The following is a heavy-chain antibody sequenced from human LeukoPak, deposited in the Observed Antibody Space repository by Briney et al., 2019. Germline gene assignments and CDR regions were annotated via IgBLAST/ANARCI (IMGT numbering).Heavy chain of an antibody. Sequence: PGGSLRLSCAASGFTFSDYYMSWIRQAPGKGLEWVSYISSSGSTIYYADSVKGRFTISRDNAKNSLYLQMNSLRAEDTAVYYCAKDPSSWYSFDYWGQGTLVTVSS. J-gene: IGHJ4*02. CDR3: AKDPSSWYSFDY. V-gene: IGHV3-11*01. CDR2: ISSSGSTI. D-gene: IGHD6-13*01. CDR1: GFTFSDYY.